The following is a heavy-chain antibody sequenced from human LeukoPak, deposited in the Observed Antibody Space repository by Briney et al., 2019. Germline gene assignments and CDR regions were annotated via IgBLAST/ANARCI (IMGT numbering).Heavy chain of an antibody. Sequence: PGGSLRLSCAASAFTLSSDWMTWVRQAPGKGLEWVATIKPDGGEKYYVDSLKGRFTISRDNARNSLYLQMNSLRVEDTAVYYCAIDKSWNFPLWGQGTLVTVSS. CDR1: AFTLSSDW. D-gene: IGHD1-7*01. CDR3: AIDKSWNFPL. CDR2: IKPDGGEK. V-gene: IGHV3-7*01. J-gene: IGHJ4*02.